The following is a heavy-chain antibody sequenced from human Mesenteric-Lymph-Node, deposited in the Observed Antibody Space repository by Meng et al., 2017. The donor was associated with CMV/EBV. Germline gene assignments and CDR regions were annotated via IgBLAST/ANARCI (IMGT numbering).Heavy chain of an antibody. CDR3: ARSSYVGSSSSYWYFDL. Sequence: GFISRCYWSWIRQPPGKGLEWIGNIYNSGSTNYNPSLKSRVTISVDTSKNQFSVKLGSVTAADTAVYYCARSSYVGSSSSYWYFDLWGRGTLVTVSS. J-gene: IGHJ2*01. CDR1: GFISRCY. V-gene: IGHV4-59*01. D-gene: IGHD6-6*01. CDR2: IYNSGST.